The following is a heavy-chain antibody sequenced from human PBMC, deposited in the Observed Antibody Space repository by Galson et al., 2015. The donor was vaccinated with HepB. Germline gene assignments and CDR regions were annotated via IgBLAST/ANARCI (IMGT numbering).Heavy chain of an antibody. J-gene: IGHJ3*02. CDR1: GFTFSSYS. Sequence: SLRLSCAASGFTFSSYSMNWVRQAPGKGLEWVSYISSSSSTIYYADSVKGRFTISRDNAKNSLYLQMNSLRDEDTAVYYCAGGYCSSTSCYTLVAFDIWGQWTMVTVSS. D-gene: IGHD2-2*02. CDR2: ISSSSSTI. V-gene: IGHV3-48*02. CDR3: AGGYCSSTSCYTLVAFDI.